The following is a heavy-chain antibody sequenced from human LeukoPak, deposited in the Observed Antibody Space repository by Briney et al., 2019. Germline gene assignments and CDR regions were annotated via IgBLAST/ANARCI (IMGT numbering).Heavy chain of an antibody. D-gene: IGHD3-22*01. CDR1: GFTFSSYW. J-gene: IGHJ3*02. CDR3: ARDPYDYDSSGYYHDAFDI. V-gene: IGHV3-74*01. Sequence: GGSLRLSCAASGFTFSSYWMHWVRQAPGKGLVGVSRINNDGSSTSYADSVKVRFTISRDNAKNTLYLLMNSLRAEDTAVYYCARDPYDYDSSGYYHDAFDIWGQGTMVPVSS. CDR2: INNDGSST.